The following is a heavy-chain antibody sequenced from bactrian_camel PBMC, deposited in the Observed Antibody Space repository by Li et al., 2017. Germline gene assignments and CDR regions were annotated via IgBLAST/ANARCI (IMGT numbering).Heavy chain of an antibody. J-gene: IGHJ4*01. Sequence: DVQLVESGGGSVQAGGSLKLTCAGSAYILEQCGMGWFRQAPGKGLEWVSAISSAVSSTYYADSVKGRFTISRDNAKNTLYLQMNSLKTEDTAVYYCATRTYCSGGYCYWGQGTQVTV. V-gene: IGHV3S32*01. CDR2: ISSAVSST. CDR1: AYILEQCG. CDR3: ATRTYCSGGYCY. D-gene: IGHD2*01.